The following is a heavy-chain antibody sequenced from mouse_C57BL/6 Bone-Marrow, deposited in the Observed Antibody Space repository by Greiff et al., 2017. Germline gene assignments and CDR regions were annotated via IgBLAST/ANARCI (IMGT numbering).Heavy chain of an antibody. J-gene: IGHJ1*03. CDR2: IDPSDSYT. CDR1: GYTFTSYW. Sequence: QVQLKQPGAELVMPGASVKLSCKASGYTFTSYWMHWVKQRPGQGLEWIGEIDPSDSYTNYNQKFKGKSTLTVDKSSSTAYMQLSSLTSEDSAVYYCASHYYGSSYWYFDVWGTGTTVTVS. V-gene: IGHV1-69*01. D-gene: IGHD1-1*01. CDR3: ASHYYGSSYWYFDV.